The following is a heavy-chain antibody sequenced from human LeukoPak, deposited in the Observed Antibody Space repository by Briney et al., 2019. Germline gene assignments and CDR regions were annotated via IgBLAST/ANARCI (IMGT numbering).Heavy chain of an antibody. D-gene: IGHD6-13*01. J-gene: IGHJ5*02. CDR2: ISAYNGNT. Sequence: ASVKVSCKASGYTFTGYYMHWVRQAPGQGLEWMGWISAYNGNTNYAQKLQGRVTMTTDTSTSTAYMELRSLRSDDTAVYYCARTAAAGTSQFYMRPFDPWGQGTLVTVSS. CDR1: GYTFTGYY. V-gene: IGHV1-18*04. CDR3: ARTAAAGTSQFYMRPFDP.